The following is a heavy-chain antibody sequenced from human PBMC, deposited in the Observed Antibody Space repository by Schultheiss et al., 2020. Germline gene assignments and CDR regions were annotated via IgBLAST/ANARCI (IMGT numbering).Heavy chain of an antibody. Sequence: GGSLRLSCAASGFTFSSYDMHWVRQATGKGLEWVSAIGTAGDTYYPGSVKGRFTISRENAKNSLYLQMNSLRAEDTAVYYCAGADVVVTASFAYWGQGTLVNGYS. CDR2: IGTAGDT. J-gene: IGHJ4*02. D-gene: IGHD2-21*02. V-gene: IGHV3-13*01. CDR3: AGADVVVTASFAY. CDR1: GFTFSSYD.